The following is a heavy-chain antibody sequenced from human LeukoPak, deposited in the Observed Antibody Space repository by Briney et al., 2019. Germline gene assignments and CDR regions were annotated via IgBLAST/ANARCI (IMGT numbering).Heavy chain of an antibody. V-gene: IGHV3-30*18. CDR2: ISYDGSNK. Sequence: PGGSLRLSCAASGFTFSSYGMHWVRQAPGKGLEWVAVISYDGSNKYYADSVKGRFTISRDNSKNTLYLQMNSLRAEDTAVYYCAKMRISNEWFEAGGYWGQGTLVTVSS. CDR1: GFTFSSYG. D-gene: IGHD3-10*01. J-gene: IGHJ4*02. CDR3: AKMRISNEWFEAGGY.